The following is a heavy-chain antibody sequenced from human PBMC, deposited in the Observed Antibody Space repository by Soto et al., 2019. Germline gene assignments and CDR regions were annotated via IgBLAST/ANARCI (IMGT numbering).Heavy chain of an antibody. V-gene: IGHV3-23*01. D-gene: IGHD3-16*02. CDR2: ISGSGGST. CDR3: AKDRIMITFGGVIDKYYFDY. J-gene: IGHJ4*02. Sequence: GGSLRLSCAASGFTFSSYAMSWVRQAPGKGLEWVSAISGSGGSTYYADSVKGRFTISRDNSKNTLYLQMNSLRAEDTAVYYCAKDRIMITFGGVIDKYYFDYWGQGTLVTVSS. CDR1: GFTFSSYA.